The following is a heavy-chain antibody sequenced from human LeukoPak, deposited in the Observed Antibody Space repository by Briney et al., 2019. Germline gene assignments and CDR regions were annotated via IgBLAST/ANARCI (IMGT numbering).Heavy chain of an antibody. CDR3: AKGEPRISSGWYNY. CDR2: ISGSGGST. J-gene: IGHJ4*02. Sequence: PGGSLRLSCAASGFTFSSYAMSWVRQAPGKGLEWVSAISGSGGSTYYADSVKGRFTISRDNSKNTLYLQMNSLRAENTAVYYCAKGEPRISSGWYNYWGQGTLVTVSS. CDR1: GFTFSSYA. V-gene: IGHV3-23*01. D-gene: IGHD6-19*01.